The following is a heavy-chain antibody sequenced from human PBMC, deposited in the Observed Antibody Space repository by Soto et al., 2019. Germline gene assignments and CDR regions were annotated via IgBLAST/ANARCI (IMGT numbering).Heavy chain of an antibody. CDR3: ARDVI. Sequence: EVQLVESGGGLVQPGGSLRLSCAASGFTFSNFWMSWVRQAPGNGLEWVASIKSVGSERSHVDAVRGRFSISRDNARNSLYLQMNSLRADDTAVYYCARDVIWGQGSLVTVSS. CDR2: IKSVGSER. J-gene: IGHJ4*02. V-gene: IGHV3-7*03. CDR1: GFTFSNFW.